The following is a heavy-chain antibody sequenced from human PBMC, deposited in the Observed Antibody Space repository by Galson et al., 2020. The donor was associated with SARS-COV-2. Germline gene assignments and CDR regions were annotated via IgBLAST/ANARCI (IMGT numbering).Heavy chain of an antibody. D-gene: IGHD3-3*01. Sequence: GESLKISCEASGFSFSSYWMSWVRQAPGKGLEWVANIKQDGSEIDYVDSVKGRFTISRDNTKNSLFLQMNSLRAEDTAVYYCARAFNDFWSGSYFDYWGQGTLVTVSS. CDR3: ARAFNDFWSGSYFDY. J-gene: IGHJ4*02. CDR2: IKQDGSEI. V-gene: IGHV3-7*05. CDR1: GFSFSSYW.